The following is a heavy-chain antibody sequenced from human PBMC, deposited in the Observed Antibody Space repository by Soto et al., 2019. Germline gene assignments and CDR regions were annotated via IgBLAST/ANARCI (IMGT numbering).Heavy chain of an antibody. Sequence: SETLSLTCTVSGGSISSSSYYWGWIRQPPGKGLEWIGSIYYSGSTYYNPSLKSRVTISVDTSKNQFSLKLSSVTAADTAVYYCARHCSSTSCYGRYYGMDVWGQGTTVTVSS. D-gene: IGHD2-2*01. V-gene: IGHV4-39*01. CDR1: GGSISSSSYY. J-gene: IGHJ6*02. CDR2: IYYSGST. CDR3: ARHCSSTSCYGRYYGMDV.